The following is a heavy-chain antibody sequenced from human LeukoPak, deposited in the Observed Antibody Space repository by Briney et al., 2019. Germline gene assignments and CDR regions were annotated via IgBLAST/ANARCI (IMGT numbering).Heavy chain of an antibody. CDR3: ARDPGYSSGNNWFDP. V-gene: IGHV1-69*04. D-gene: IGHD6-19*01. J-gene: IGHJ5*02. CDR2: IIPIFGIG. Sequence: SSVKVSCRASGGTFSSYGISWVRQAPGQGLEWMGRIIPIFGIGNYAQKFQGRVTITADKSTSTAYMELSSLRSGDTAVYYCARDPGYSSGNNWFDPWGQGTLVTVSS. CDR1: GGTFSSYG.